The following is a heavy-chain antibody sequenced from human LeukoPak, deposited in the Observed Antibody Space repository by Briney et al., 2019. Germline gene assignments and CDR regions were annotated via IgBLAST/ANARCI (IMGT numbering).Heavy chain of an antibody. J-gene: IGHJ5*02. CDR1: VGSICSSSDY. D-gene: IGHD1-26*01. CDR2: IYYNGST. CDR3: ARNTWELRLSEFDP. Sequence: PSDTQSLPCTLSVGSICSSSDYCGWVRQPPGKGLEWIGWIYYNGSTYYNPSLKSRVTISVDTSTNQFSLKPSSVTAADTAVYYCARNTWELRLSEFDPWGQGTLVTVSS. V-gene: IGHV4-39*01.